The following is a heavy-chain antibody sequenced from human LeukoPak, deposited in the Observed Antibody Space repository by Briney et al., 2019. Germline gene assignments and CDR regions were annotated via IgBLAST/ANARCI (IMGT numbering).Heavy chain of an antibody. CDR2: ISGSGGST. CDR1: GFTFSTYA. CDR3: AKEHGGATLFDY. J-gene: IGHJ4*02. V-gene: IGHV3-23*01. D-gene: IGHD1-26*01. Sequence: GGSLRLSCAASGFTFSTYAMSWVRQAPGKGLEWVSVISGSGGSTYYADSVKGRFTISRDNSKNTLYLQMNSLRAEDTAVYYCAKEHGGATLFDYWGQGTLVTVSS.